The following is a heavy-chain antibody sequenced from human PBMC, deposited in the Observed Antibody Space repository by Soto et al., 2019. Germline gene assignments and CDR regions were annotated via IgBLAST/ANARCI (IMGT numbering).Heavy chain of an antibody. CDR2: IYSEGDT. J-gene: IGHJ2*01. V-gene: IGHV3-53*04. CDR3: VAAGGSGTYWYFDV. D-gene: IGHD1-7*01. Sequence: PGGSLRLSCAASGFSVSSNYMSWVRQAPGKGLEWVSVIYSEGDTYYADSVEGRFIISKHNSKNTVYLQMNSLKPDDTAVYYCVAAGGSGTYWYFDVWGRGTLVTVSS. CDR1: GFSVSSNY.